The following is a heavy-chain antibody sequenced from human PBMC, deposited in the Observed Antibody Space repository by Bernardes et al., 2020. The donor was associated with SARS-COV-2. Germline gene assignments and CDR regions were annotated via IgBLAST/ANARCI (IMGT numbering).Heavy chain of an antibody. J-gene: IGHJ4*02. CDR2: INSDGSST. Sequence: GGSLRLSFASSGFTFSSYWMHFVRQSPGIGLVLVSRINSDGSSTSYADSVKGRFTISRDNAKNTLYLQMNSLRAEDTAVYYCVRGVLYYFDYWGQGTLVTVSS. V-gene: IGHV3-74*01. D-gene: IGHD3-10*01. CDR1: GFTFSSYW. CDR3: VRGVLYYFDY.